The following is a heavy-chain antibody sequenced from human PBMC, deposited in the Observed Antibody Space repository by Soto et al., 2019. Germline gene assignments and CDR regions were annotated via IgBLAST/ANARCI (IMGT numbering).Heavy chain of an antibody. D-gene: IGHD4-17*01. CDR1: GFTFSNAW. J-gene: IGHJ4*02. CDR2: IKSKTDGGTT. V-gene: IGHV3-15*01. CDR3: TTAPIYGDYHSYFDY. Sequence: SLRLSCAASGFTFSNAWMSWVRQAPGKGLEWVGRIKSKTDGGTTDYAAPVKGRFTISRDDSKNTLYLQMNSLKTEDTAVYYCTTAPIYGDYHSYFDYWGQGTLVTVSS.